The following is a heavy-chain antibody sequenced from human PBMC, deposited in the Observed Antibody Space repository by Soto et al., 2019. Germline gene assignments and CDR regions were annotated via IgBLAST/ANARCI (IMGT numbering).Heavy chain of an antibody. V-gene: IGHV1-46*02. D-gene: IGHD1-26*01. CDR3: ARAIVGPTKTGRLDP. J-gene: IGHJ5*02. Sequence: ASVKVSCKASGYTFNTYSIHWVRQVPGQGLEWMGIINPSGGSATYAQKFQGSVTMTRDTSTSTVYMELSSLRFEDTAVYYCARAIVGPTKTGRLDPRGKRTLVTVSS. CDR1: GYTFNTYS. CDR2: INPSGGSA.